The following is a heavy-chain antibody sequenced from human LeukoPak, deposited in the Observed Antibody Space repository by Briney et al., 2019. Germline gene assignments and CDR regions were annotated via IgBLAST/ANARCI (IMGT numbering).Heavy chain of an antibody. Sequence: GGSLRLSCEASGFIFNNYWMSWVRQTPGEGLEWVANIKVDGSEQYYVDSVKGRFTITRDNAKNLLYLQVNSLRAEDTAVYYCARDVSNSGWYEGTFDVWGQGTMVTVSS. V-gene: IGHV3-7*03. CDR1: GFIFNNYW. D-gene: IGHD6-19*01. J-gene: IGHJ3*01. CDR2: IKVDGSEQ. CDR3: ARDVSNSGWYEGTFDV.